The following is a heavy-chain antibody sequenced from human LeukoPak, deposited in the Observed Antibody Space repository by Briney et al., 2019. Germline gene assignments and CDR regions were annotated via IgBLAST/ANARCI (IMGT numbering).Heavy chain of an antibody. CDR1: GFTFSSYW. Sequence: GGSLRLSCAASGFTFSSYWMSWVRQAPGKGLEWVANIKQDGSEKYYVDSVKGRFTISRDNAKSSLYLQMNSLRAEDTALYYCARALRDSSWYHEYWGQGTLVTVSS. CDR3: ARALRDSSWYHEY. D-gene: IGHD6-13*01. CDR2: IKQDGSEK. V-gene: IGHV3-7*03. J-gene: IGHJ4*02.